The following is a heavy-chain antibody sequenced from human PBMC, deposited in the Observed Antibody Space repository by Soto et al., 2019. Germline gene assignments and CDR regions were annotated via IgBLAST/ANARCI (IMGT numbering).Heavy chain of an antibody. CDR3: AKTPDYYYGMDV. CDR1: GFTFSLYA. J-gene: IGHJ6*02. CDR2: IRGSGANT. Sequence: PGGSLRLSCAASGFTFSLYAMSWVRQAPGRGLEWVSAIRGSGANTYYADSVKGRFTISRDNSKNTLYLQMTSLRADDTAVYYCAKTPDYYYGMDVWGQGTTVTVSS. V-gene: IGHV3-23*01.